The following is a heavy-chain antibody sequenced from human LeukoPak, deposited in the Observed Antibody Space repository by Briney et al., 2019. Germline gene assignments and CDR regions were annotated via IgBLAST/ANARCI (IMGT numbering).Heavy chain of an antibody. Sequence: SETLSLTCSVSGGSISNYYWSWVRQPPGKALEWIGYIYYSGTTNYNPSLKSRVTLSVDTSKNQFSLKLSSVTAADTAVYYCARPPVYGSSGSTGGLAWGQGTLVTVSS. CDR1: GGSISNYY. V-gene: IGHV4-59*08. D-gene: IGHD6-25*01. J-gene: IGHJ5*02. CDR2: IYYSGTT. CDR3: ARPPVYGSSGSTGGLA.